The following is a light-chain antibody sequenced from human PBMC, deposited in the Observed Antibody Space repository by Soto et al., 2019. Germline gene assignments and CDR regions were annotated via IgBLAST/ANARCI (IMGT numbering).Light chain of an antibody. V-gene: IGLV2-8*01. Sequence: QSALTQPPSASGSPGRSVTISCTGTSSDVGGYNYVSWYQQHPGKAPKLMIYDVSKRPSGVPDRFSGSKSGNTASLTVSGLQAEDEADYYCSSYAGSNNYVVFGGGTKVTVL. CDR1: SSDVGGYNY. CDR3: SSYAGSNNYVV. J-gene: IGLJ2*01. CDR2: DVS.